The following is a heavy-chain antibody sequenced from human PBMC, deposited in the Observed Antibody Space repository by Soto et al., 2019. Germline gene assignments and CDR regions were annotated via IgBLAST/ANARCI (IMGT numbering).Heavy chain of an antibody. CDR3: ARVRTGTTWFDY. Sequence: GGSLRLSCAASGFTFSSYGMHWVRQAPGKGLEWVAVIWYDGSNKYYADSVKGRFTISRDNSKNTLYLQMNSLRAEDTAVYYCARVRTGTTWFDYWGQGTLVTVSS. CDR2: IWYDGSNK. V-gene: IGHV3-33*01. CDR1: GFTFSSYG. D-gene: IGHD1-7*01. J-gene: IGHJ4*02.